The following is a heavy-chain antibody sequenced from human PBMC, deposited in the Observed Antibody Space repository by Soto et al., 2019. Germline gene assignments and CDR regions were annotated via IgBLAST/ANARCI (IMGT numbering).Heavy chain of an antibody. J-gene: IGHJ5*02. D-gene: IGHD6-19*01. CDR3: ARVDFPSSYIWFDP. Sequence: QVTLKESGPVLVKPTETLTLTCTVSGFSLSHARMGVSWIRQPPGKALEWLAHIFSNDEKSYTTSLKSSLTISKYTSKSQVVLTMTNMDPVDTATYYCARVDFPSSYIWFDPWGQGTLVTVSS. V-gene: IGHV2-26*01. CDR1: GFSLSHARMG. CDR2: IFSNDEK.